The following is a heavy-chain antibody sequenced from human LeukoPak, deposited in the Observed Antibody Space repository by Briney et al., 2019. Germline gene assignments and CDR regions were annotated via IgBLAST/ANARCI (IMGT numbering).Heavy chain of an antibody. Sequence: GSLRLSCAASGCTLSSYGMHWVRQAPGKGLEGVAFIRYDGSNKYYADSVKGRFTISRDNSKNTLYLQMNSLRAEDTAVYYCAKDTLAAAGEGGFDYWGQGTLVTVSS. CDR3: AKDTLAAAGEGGFDY. CDR2: IRYDGSNK. V-gene: IGHV3-30*02. CDR1: GCTLSSYG. D-gene: IGHD6-13*01. J-gene: IGHJ4*02.